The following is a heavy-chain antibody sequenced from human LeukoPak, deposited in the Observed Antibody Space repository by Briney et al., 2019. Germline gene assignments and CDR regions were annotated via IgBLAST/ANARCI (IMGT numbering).Heavy chain of an antibody. V-gene: IGHV3-74*01. CDR1: GFTFSSYA. Sequence: PGGSLRLSCAASGFTFSSYAMSWVRQPPGKGLVWVSRVNSDGSGTTYADSVKGRFTISRDNAKNTLYLQMNSLRVEDTAVYYCATSSGYSAFDAFDIWGQGTFLTVSS. CDR2: VNSDGSGT. CDR3: ATSSGYSAFDAFDI. D-gene: IGHD3-22*01. J-gene: IGHJ3*02.